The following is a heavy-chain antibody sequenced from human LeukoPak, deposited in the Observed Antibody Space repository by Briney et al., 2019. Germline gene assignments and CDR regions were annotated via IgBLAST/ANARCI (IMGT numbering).Heavy chain of an antibody. J-gene: IGHJ4*02. Sequence: SETLSLTCTVSGGSISSYYWSWIRQPPGKGLEWIGYIYYSGSTYYNPSLKSRVTISVDTSKYQFSLKLSSVTAADTAVYYCARELPTFEYFDYWGQGTLVTVSS. CDR1: GGSISSYY. CDR3: ARELPTFEYFDY. CDR2: IYYSGST. V-gene: IGHV4-59*12.